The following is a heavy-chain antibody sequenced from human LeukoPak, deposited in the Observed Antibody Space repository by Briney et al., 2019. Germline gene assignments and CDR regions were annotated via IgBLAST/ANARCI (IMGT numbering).Heavy chain of an antibody. CDR2: ISWNSGTI. D-gene: IGHD3-10*01. CDR3: AKGPTYEYGSSYFDF. CDR1: GFTFDNYA. V-gene: IGHV3-9*01. Sequence: GGSLRLSCAASGFTFDNYAMHWVRQVPGKGLEWVSGISWNSGTIRYADSVKGRFTISRDNAKNSLYLQMNSVRSEDTALYYCAKGPTYEYGSSYFDFWGQGTLVTVSS. J-gene: IGHJ4*02.